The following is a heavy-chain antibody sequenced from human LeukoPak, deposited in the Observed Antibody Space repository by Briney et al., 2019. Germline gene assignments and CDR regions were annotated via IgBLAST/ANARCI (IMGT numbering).Heavy chain of an antibody. CDR1: GFTFSNAW. Sequence: GGSLRLSCAASGFTFSNAWMSWVRQAPGKGLEWVGRIKSKTDGGTTDYAAPVKGRFTISRDDSKSTLYLQMNSLKTEDTAVYYCTTGSTAPPYYFDYWGQGTLVTVSS. J-gene: IGHJ4*02. CDR3: TTGSTAPPYYFDY. V-gene: IGHV3-15*01. CDR2: IKSKTDGGTT.